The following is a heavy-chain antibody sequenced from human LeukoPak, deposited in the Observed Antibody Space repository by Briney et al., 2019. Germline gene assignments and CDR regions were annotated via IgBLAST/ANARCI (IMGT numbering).Heavy chain of an antibody. CDR2: ISGYNGNT. V-gene: IGHV1-18*01. CDR3: ARDPGDSLYYFDS. Sequence: ASVKVSCKASGYTFTSYGISWVRQAPGQGLEWMGWISGYNGNTNYGQKFQGRVTMTTDTSTSTAYMDLRSLRSDDTAVYYCARDPGDSLYYFDSWGQGTLVTVSS. CDR1: GYTFTSYG. D-gene: IGHD5-18*01. J-gene: IGHJ4*02.